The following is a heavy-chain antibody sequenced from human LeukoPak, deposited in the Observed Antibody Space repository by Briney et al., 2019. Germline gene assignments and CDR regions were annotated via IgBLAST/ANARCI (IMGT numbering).Heavy chain of an antibody. J-gene: IGHJ4*02. D-gene: IGHD3-22*01. CDR2: IHPSGML. CDR1: GASFNSDDQY. Sequence: SQTLSLACTVSGASFNSDDQYWNWIRQSPGKGLEWIGSIHPSGMLYNNPSLESRVTMSRDTPKNQFSLNLNSVTAADTAVYFYSRGLDSRKLGYWGQGILVTVSS. V-gene: IGHV4-31*03. CDR3: SRGLDSRKLGY.